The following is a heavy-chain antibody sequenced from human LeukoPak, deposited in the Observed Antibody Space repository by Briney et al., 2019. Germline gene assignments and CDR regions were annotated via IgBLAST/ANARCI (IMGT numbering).Heavy chain of an antibody. V-gene: IGHV1-8*01. J-gene: IGHJ4*02. CDR3: AIRTSRGVSGSSYFDS. CDR2: MNPNSGNT. Sequence: ASVKVSCKASGYTFSSYDINWVRQAAGQGPEWMGWMNPNSGNTAYAQNFQGRVIMTRNTSISTAYMELSRLRFEDTAVFYCAIRTSRGVSGSSYFDSWGQGTLVTVSS. CDR1: GYTFSSYD. D-gene: IGHD3-10*01.